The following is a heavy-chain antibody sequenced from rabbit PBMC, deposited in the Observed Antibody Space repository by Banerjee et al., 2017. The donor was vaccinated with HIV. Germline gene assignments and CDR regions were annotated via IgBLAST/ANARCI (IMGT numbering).Heavy chain of an antibody. CDR3: ARSYTYGYAGYAYYFNL. CDR2: IGTSSGST. CDR1: GIDFSSYYR. J-gene: IGHJ4*01. Sequence: QSLEESGGDLVKPGASLTLTCKASGIDFSSYYRMCWVRQAPGRGLELIACIGTSSGSTWYASWAKGRFTISKSTSLNTVDLKMTSLTAADTATYFCARSYTYGYAGYAYYFNLWGPGTLVTVS. D-gene: IGHD6-1*01. V-gene: IGHV1S43*01.